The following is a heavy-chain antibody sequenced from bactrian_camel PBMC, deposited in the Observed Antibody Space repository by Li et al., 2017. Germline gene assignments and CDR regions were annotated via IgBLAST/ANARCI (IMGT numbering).Heavy chain of an antibody. CDR3: AAPLFSGAYCNTGGKGFAY. CDR1: GFAFCDEKNW. D-gene: IGHD2*01. CDR2: ISASGHST. V-gene: IGHV3S26*01. J-gene: IGHJ6*01. Sequence: VQLVESGGGLVQPGGSLTLSCAASGFAFCDEKNWIHWVRQAPGKGLEWVSGISASGHSTGYADSMKGQFTISKDNAKNTLYLQMNSLKPEDTAMYYCAAPLFSGAYCNTGGKGFAYWGQGTQVTVS.